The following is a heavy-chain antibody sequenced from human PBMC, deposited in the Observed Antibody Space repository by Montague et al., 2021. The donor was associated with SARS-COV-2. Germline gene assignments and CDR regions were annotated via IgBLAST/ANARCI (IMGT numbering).Heavy chain of an antibody. D-gene: IGHD3-10*01. CDR2: INHGGST. CDR1: GTSFSGYY. Sequence: SETLSLTCAVHGTSFSGYYWNWICQPPGKGLERIGEINHGGSTKYSPSLKSRLTISVDTSKNQFSLTLTPVAAADTAVYYCSRLRDGVVPSPILGVGPYYCYYYMDVWGRGTTVTVSS. J-gene: IGHJ6*03. CDR3: SRLRDGVVPSPILGVGPYYCYYYMDV. V-gene: IGHV4-34*01.